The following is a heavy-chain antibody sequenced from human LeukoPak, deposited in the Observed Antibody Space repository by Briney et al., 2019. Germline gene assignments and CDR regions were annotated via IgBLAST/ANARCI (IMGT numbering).Heavy chain of an antibody. D-gene: IGHD3-10*01. CDR2: INHSGST. J-gene: IGHJ6*02. Sequence: SETLSLTCAVYGGSFSGYYWSWIRQPPGKGLEWIGEINHSGSTNYNPSLKSRVTISVDTSKNQFSLKLSSVTAADTAVYYCARKWFGELLSTCYYYGMDVWGQGTTVTVSS. CDR1: GGSFSGYY. CDR3: ARKWFGELLSTCYYYGMDV. V-gene: IGHV4-34*01.